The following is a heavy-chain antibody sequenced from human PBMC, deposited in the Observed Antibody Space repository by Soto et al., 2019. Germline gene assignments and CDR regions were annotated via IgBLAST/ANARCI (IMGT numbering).Heavy chain of an antibody. CDR3: PHRTTTVTWWFDP. CDR1: GFSLTTSGVG. V-gene: IGHV2-5*02. CDR2: IYWDDDK. J-gene: IGHJ5*02. Sequence: QITLKESGPTLVKPTQTLTLTCTFSGFSLTTSGVGVGWIRQPPGKALEWLALIYWDDDKRYSPSLKSRLTITKHPSKNHLVLTMTNLAPADTATYFCPHRTTTVTWWFDPWGQGPLVTVSS. D-gene: IGHD4-17*01.